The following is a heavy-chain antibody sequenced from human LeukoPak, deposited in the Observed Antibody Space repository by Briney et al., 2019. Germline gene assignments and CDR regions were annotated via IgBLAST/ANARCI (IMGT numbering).Heavy chain of an antibody. CDR2: IYYSGST. CDR3: ARSMEQQLVLFDY. Sequence: PSETLSLTCTVSGGSISSSSYYWGWIRQPPGKGLEWIGSIYYSGSTYYNPSLKSRVTISVDTSKNQFSLKLSSVTAADTAVYYCARSMEQQLVLFDYWGQGTLVTVSS. J-gene: IGHJ4*02. CDR1: GGSISSSSYY. D-gene: IGHD6-13*01. V-gene: IGHV4-39*01.